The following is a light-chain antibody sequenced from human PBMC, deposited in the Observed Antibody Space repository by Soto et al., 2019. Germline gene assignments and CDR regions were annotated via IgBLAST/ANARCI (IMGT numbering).Light chain of an antibody. J-gene: IGKJ3*01. V-gene: IGKV3-15*01. CDR3: QQYNNWLLFT. CDR1: QSVSSN. CDR2: AAS. Sequence: EIVMTQSPATLSVSPGARATLSCRASQSVSSNLAWYQQKPGQAPRLLIYAASTRATGIPARFSGSGSGTEFTLTISSLQSEDFAVYYCQQYNNWLLFTFGPGTKVAI.